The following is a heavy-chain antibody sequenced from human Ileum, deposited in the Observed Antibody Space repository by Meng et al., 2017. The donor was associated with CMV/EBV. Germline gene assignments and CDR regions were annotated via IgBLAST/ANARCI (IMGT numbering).Heavy chain of an antibody. D-gene: IGHD1-14*01. V-gene: IGHV4-34*01. CDR1: DESFSDFY. Sequence: VLYRLLVSGLCEPSEALSRMCDVADESFSDFYCSWTRHVRGEGLEWIGEIHPSASTHYNPSLESRVSISVHMSNNQFSLKVSSVTAADTVVYYWARGQDNHKGGVHWGQGTLVTVSS. J-gene: IGHJ4*02. CDR2: IHPSAST. CDR3: ARGQDNHKGGVH.